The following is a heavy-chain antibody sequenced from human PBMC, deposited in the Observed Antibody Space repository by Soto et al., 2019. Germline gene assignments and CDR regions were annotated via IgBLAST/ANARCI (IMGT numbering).Heavy chain of an antibody. CDR2: IHYSGST. V-gene: IGHV4-59*08. J-gene: IGHJ4*02. D-gene: IGHD1-26*01. Sequence: PSETLSLTCTVSGGSITGYYWSWIRQPPGKGPEWIGNIHYSGSTNYNPSLKSRVTISVDTSKNQFSLRLSSVTAAETAVYYCAREGGIVGATAADYWGQGTLVTVSS. CDR3: AREGGIVGATAADY. CDR1: GGSITGYY.